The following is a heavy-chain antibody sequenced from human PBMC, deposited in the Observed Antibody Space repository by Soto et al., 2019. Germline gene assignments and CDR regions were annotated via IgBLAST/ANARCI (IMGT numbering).Heavy chain of an antibody. V-gene: IGHV3-11*06. CDR1: GFTFSDYY. Sequence: ESGGGLVKPGGSLRLSCAASGFTFSDYYMNWIRQAPGKGLEWLSYSDGSSAYTNYADSVKGRFTISRDNAKNSLFLQFTSLRDGDTAGYYRAGAVGNYYGMDVWGQGTTVTVSS. CDR3: AGAVGNYYGMDV. CDR2: SDGSSAYT. J-gene: IGHJ6*02. D-gene: IGHD1-26*01.